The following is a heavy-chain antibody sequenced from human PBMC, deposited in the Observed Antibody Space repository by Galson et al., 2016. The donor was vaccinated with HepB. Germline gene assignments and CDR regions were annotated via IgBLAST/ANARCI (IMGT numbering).Heavy chain of an antibody. CDR2: IYNNNNT. V-gene: IGHV3-66*01. J-gene: IGHJ5*02. Sequence: SLRLSCAASGFVVSADYMSWVRQAPGMGLEWVSLIYNNNNTHYADSVNGRFTISRDNSKNIIYLQMKSLRVEDTAVYYCARVPIPATKRAAGWFDPWGQGTLVTVSS. CDR1: GFVVSADY. D-gene: IGHD2-2*01. CDR3: ARVPIPATKRAAGWFDP.